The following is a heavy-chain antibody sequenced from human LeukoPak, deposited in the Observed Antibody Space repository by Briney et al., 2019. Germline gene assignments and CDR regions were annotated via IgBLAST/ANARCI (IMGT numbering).Heavy chain of an antibody. D-gene: IGHD3-22*01. J-gene: IGHJ4*02. CDR1: GYTFTSFW. V-gene: IGHV5-51*01. Sequence: GESLKISCKGSGYTFTSFWIAWMRQMPGKGLEWMGIIYPGDSHTRYNPSFQSQVTISADKSISTAYLQWSSLKASDTAMYYCARHPYYYDSSGYKFDYWGQGTLVTVSS. CDR2: IYPGDSHT. CDR3: ARHPYYYDSSGYKFDY.